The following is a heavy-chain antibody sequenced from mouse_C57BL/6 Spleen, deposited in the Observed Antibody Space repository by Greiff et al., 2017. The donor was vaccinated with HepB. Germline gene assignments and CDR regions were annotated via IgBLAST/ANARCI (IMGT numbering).Heavy chain of an antibody. CDR1: GFNIKDYY. D-gene: IGHD1-1*01. Sequence: EVQLQQSGAELVRPGASVKLSCTASGFNIKDYYMHWVKQRPEQGLEWIGRIDPEDGDTEYAPKFQGKATMTADTSSNTAYLQLSSLTSEDTAVYYCTLYYYGSSTAGFAYWGQGTLVTVSA. CDR3: TLYYYGSSTAGFAY. J-gene: IGHJ3*01. CDR2: IDPEDGDT. V-gene: IGHV14-1*01.